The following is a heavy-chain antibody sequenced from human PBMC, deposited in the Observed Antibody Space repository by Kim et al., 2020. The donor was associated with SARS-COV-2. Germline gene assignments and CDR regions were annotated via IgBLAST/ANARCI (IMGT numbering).Heavy chain of an antibody. Sequence: GGSLRLSCAASGFTFSSYAMHWVRQAPGKGLEWVAVISYDGSNKYYADSVKGRFTISRDNSKNTLYLQMNSLRAEDTAVYYCARGGEYYYDSSGYYSVDYWGQGTLVTVSS. V-gene: IGHV3-30*04. CDR1: GFTFSSYA. J-gene: IGHJ4*02. CDR2: ISYDGSNK. D-gene: IGHD3-22*01. CDR3: ARGGEYYYDSSGYYSVDY.